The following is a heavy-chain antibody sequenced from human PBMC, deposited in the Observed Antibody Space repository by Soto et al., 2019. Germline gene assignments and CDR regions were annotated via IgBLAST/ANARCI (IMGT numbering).Heavy chain of an antibody. V-gene: IGHV1-24*01. CDR3: ATGSARGPAGKFAY. Sequence: ASVKVSCKVSGYTLTELSMHWVRQAPGKGLEWMGGFDPEDGETIYAQKFQGRVTMTEDTSTDTAYMELSSLRSEDTAVYYCATGSARGPAGKFAYWGQGTLVTVSS. J-gene: IGHJ4*02. CDR1: GYTLTELS. CDR2: FDPEDGET. D-gene: IGHD3-10*01.